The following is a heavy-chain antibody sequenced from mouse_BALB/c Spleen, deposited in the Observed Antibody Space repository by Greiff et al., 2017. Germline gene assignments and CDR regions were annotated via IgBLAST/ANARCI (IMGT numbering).Heavy chain of an antibody. CDR2: INPYNDGT. D-gene: IGHD2-10*01. Sequence: EVQLQQSGPELVKPGASVKMSCKASGYTFTSYVMHWVKQKPGQGLEWIGYINPYNDGTKYNEKFKGKATLTSDKSSSTAYMELSSLTSEDSAVYYCARSPYYGNSWFADWGQGTLVTVSA. CDR1: GYTFTSYV. V-gene: IGHV1-14*01. J-gene: IGHJ3*01. CDR3: ARSPYYGNSWFAD.